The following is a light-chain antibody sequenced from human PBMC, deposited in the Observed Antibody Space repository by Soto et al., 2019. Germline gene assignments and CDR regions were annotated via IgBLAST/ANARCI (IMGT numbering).Light chain of an antibody. Sequence: QSALTQPASVSGSPGQSITISCTGTSSDVGSYNLVSWYQQHPGKAPKLMIYEGSKRPSGVSNRFSGSKSGNTASLTISGLQAEDEADYYCCSYAGSSNLGWVFGGGTKLTVL. CDR1: SSDVGSYNL. CDR3: CSYAGSSNLGWV. V-gene: IGLV2-23*01. CDR2: EGS. J-gene: IGLJ3*02.